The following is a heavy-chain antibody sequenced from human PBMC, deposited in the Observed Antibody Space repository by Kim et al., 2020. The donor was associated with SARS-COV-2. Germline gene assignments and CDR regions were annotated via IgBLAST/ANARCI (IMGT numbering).Heavy chain of an antibody. CDR3: ARDIVTY. V-gene: IGHV3-21*01. CDR2: ISSSSYK. D-gene: IGHD5-18*01. J-gene: IGHJ1*01. Sequence: GGSLRLSCTASGFSFSIHDMNWVRQAPGKGLEWVSSISSSSYKYYVDSVRGRFTISRDNAKNSLYLQMNSLRAEDTAIYYCARDIVTYWGQGTLVTVSS. CDR1: GFSFSIHD.